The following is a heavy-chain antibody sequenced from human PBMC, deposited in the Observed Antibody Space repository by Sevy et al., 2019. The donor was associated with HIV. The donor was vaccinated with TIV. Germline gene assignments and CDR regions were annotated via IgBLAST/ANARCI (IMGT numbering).Heavy chain of an antibody. CDR2: ISAYNGNT. D-gene: IGHD3-3*01. CDR1: GYTFTSYG. CDR3: ARDGRASITIFGVVSYNWFDP. Sequence: ASVKVSCKASGYTFTSYGISWVRQAPGQGLEWMGWISAYNGNTNYAQKLQARVTMTTDTSTSTAYMELRSLRSDDTAVYYCARDGRASITIFGVVSYNWFDPWGQGTLVTVSS. J-gene: IGHJ5*02. V-gene: IGHV1-18*01.